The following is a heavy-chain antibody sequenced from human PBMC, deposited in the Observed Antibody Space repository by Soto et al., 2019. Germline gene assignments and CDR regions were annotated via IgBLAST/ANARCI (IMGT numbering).Heavy chain of an antibody. CDR2: TYYRSTWFT. J-gene: IGHJ4*01. D-gene: IGHD2-8*02. CDR3: AREVPHCTGGACYPRQFDY. V-gene: IGHV6-1*01. CDR1: GDSVSSTSVA. Sequence: SPTLSLTCDISGDSVSSTSVAWNWIRQSPSGGLEWLGRTYYRSTWFTDYAVSVQGRITIDPDTSKNQFSLQVNSVNSADTAVYYCAREVPHCTGGACYPRQFDYWGHGTLVTVSS.